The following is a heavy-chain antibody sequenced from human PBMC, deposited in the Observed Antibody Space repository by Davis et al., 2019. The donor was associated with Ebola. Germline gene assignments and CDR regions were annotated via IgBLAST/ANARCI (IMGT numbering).Heavy chain of an antibody. Sequence: GESLKISCAASGFTFSSYGMFWVRQAPGKGMEWVAVISPDGSDKNYADSVQGRFTISRDNPKNTLYLQMNSLRAEDTAVYYCARGECSSTSCYYYYGMDVWGKGTTVTVSS. V-gene: IGHV3-30*03. CDR3: ARGECSSTSCYYYYGMDV. CDR2: ISPDGSDK. CDR1: GFTFSSYG. J-gene: IGHJ6*04. D-gene: IGHD2-2*01.